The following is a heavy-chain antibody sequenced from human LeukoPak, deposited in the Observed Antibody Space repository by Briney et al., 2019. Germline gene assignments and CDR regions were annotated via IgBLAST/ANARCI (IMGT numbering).Heavy chain of an antibody. CDR2: FYTSGRP. CDR3: ARELQQWSRYYYYYMDV. Sequence: SETLSLTCTVSGGSISRGSYYWSWIRQPAGKGLERIGRFYTSGRPNYNPSRKSRVTISVDTSKNQFSLKLSSVTAADTAVYYCARELQQWSRYYYYYMDVWGKGTTVTVSS. V-gene: IGHV4-61*02. D-gene: IGHD5-18*01. CDR1: GGSISRGSYY. J-gene: IGHJ6*03.